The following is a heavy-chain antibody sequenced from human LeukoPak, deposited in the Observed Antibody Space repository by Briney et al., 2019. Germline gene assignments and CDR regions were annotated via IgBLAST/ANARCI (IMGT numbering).Heavy chain of an antibody. J-gene: IGHJ4*02. D-gene: IGHD2-8*01. CDR3: AKSPVLMVYASDFDY. CDR2: ISGSGGST. Sequence: GGSLRLSCAASGFTFSSYAMNWVRQAPGKGLEWVSTISGSGGSTYYADSVKGRFTISRDNSKNTLYLQMNSLRAEDTAVYYCAKSPVLMVYASDFDYWGQGTLVTVSS. CDR1: GFTFSSYA. V-gene: IGHV3-23*01.